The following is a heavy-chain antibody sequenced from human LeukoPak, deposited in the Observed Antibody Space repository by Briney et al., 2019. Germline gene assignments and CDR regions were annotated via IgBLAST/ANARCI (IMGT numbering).Heavy chain of an antibody. Sequence: SETLSLTCTVSAGSISSYYWNCIRQPPGKGLEWIGYIYYSGSTSYNPSLKSRVTISVDTSKKQFSLKLSSVTAADTAFYYCARYIVSYPHDAFDIWGQGTMVTVSS. CDR3: ARYIVSYPHDAFDI. J-gene: IGHJ3*02. V-gene: IGHV4-59*01. D-gene: IGHD1-26*01. CDR1: AGSISSYY. CDR2: IYYSGST.